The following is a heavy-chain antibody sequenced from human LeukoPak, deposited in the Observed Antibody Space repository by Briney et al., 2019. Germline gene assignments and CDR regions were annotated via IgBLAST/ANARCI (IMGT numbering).Heavy chain of an antibody. V-gene: IGHV4-59*08. CDR3: ARHPPPLGYYGMDV. Sequence: SETLSLTCTVSGGSISSYYWSWIRQPPGKGLEWSGYIYYSGSTNYTPSLKSRVTISVDTSKNQFSLKLSSVTAADTAVYYCARHPPPLGYYGMDVWGQGATVTVSS. CDR1: GGSISSYY. CDR2: IYYSGST. J-gene: IGHJ6*02.